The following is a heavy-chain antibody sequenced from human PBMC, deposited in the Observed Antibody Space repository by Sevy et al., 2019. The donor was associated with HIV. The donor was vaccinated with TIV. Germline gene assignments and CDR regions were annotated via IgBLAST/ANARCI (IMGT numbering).Heavy chain of an antibody. CDR1: GITISNYA. D-gene: IGHD3-10*01. Sequence: GGSLRLSCAASGITISNYAMSWVRQAPGKGLEWVSGISGSGGSTYYADSVKGRFTISRDNTKKSLSLQMNSLRAEDTAVYYCARDRDGSGSSGGYGMDVWGQGTTVTVSS. CDR3: ARDRDGSGSSGGYGMDV. J-gene: IGHJ6*02. V-gene: IGHV3-23*01. CDR2: ISGSGGST.